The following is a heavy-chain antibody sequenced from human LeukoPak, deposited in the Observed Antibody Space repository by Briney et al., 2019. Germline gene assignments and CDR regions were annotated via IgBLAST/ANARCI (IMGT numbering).Heavy chain of an antibody. J-gene: IGHJ2*01. CDR2: INGGDYA. CDR1: RFTLRSYA. Sequence: GGSLRLSCVASRFTLRSYAMTWVRQAPGKGLEWVSSINGGDYAYYADSVKGRFTISRDNSKNTLYLQMNSLRAEDTAVYYCAKENGDYYWYFDLWGRGTLVTVSS. V-gene: IGHV3-23*01. CDR3: AKENGDYYWYFDL. D-gene: IGHD4-17*01.